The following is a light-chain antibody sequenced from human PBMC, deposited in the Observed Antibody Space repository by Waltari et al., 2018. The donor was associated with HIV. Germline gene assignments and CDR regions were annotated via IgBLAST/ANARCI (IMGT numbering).Light chain of an antibody. CDR3: QQYYSVPWT. CDR1: QSLLCNANNKNY. Sequence: DIVMTQSPDSLAVYLGERATINCKSIQSLLCNANNKNYLAWYQQKPGQSPTLLFYWAFTREFGVPDRFTGSGSGTDFTLTITSLQSEDVALYYCQQYYSVPWTFGQGTKVEIK. CDR2: WAF. J-gene: IGKJ1*01. V-gene: IGKV4-1*01.